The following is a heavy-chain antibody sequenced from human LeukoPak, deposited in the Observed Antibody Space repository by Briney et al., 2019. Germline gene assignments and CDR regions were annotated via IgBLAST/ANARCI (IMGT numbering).Heavy chain of an antibody. J-gene: IGHJ6*02. CDR2: FIPIFGIA. D-gene: IGHD6-19*01. V-gene: IGHV1-69*04. CDR1: GGTFSSYA. Sequence: SVKVSCKASGGTFSSYAISWVRQAPGQGLEWMGRFIPIFGIANYAQKFQGRVTITADKSTSTAYMELSSLRSEGTAVYYCARGARIAVAGTDYYYGMDVWGQGTTVTVSS. CDR3: ARGARIAVAGTDYYYGMDV.